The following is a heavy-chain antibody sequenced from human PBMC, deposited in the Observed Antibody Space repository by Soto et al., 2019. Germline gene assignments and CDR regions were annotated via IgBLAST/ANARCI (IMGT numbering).Heavy chain of an antibody. Sequence: EVQLLESGGGLVQPGGSLRLSCAASGFTFHTFAMSWVRQAPGKGLEWVSAIRGSGGGTYFADSVEGRFAVSRDNSKNTLDLQLDSLPADATAFYYCAKGGVTGKFDSWGQGTLVTVSS. J-gene: IGHJ4*02. CDR3: AKGGVTGKFDS. V-gene: IGHV3-23*01. D-gene: IGHD2-21*02. CDR1: GFTFHTFA. CDR2: IRGSGGGT.